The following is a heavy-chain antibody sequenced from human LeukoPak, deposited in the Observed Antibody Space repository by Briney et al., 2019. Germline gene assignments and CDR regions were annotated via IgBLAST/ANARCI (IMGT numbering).Heavy chain of an antibody. V-gene: IGHV1-69*05. Sequence: GASVKVSCKASGGTFSSYAISWVRQAPGQGLEWMGGIIPIFGTANYAQKFQARVTITTDESTSTAYMELSSLRSEDTAVYYCADMTTYYYDSSGYNNWFDPWGQGTLVTVSS. CDR2: IIPIFGTA. CDR3: ADMTTYYYDSSGYNNWFDP. J-gene: IGHJ5*02. CDR1: GGTFSSYA. D-gene: IGHD3-22*01.